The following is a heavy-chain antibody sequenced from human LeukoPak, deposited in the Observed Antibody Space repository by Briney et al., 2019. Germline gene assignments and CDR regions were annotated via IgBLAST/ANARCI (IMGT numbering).Heavy chain of an antibody. V-gene: IGHV4-34*01. Sequence: SETLSLTSAVYGGSFSGYYWSWIRQPPGKGLEWIREINHSGSTNYNPSLKSRVTISVDTSKNQFSLKLSSVTAADTAVYYCARDLGSIAIDYWGQGTLVTVSS. J-gene: IGHJ4*02. CDR1: GGSFSGYY. D-gene: IGHD1-26*01. CDR2: INHSGST. CDR3: ARDLGSIAIDY.